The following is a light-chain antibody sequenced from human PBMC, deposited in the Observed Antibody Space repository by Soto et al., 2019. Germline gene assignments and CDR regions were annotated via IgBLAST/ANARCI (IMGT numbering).Light chain of an antibody. CDR3: QHRSEWPVS. CDR1: QSVSSN. Sequence: EIVLTQSPGTLSLSPGERATLSCRASQSVSSNLAWYQQKPGQAPRLLISDASNRATGIPARFSGGGSGTDFTLTISTLEPEDFAVYYCQHRSEWPVSFGQGTRLETK. V-gene: IGKV3-11*01. CDR2: DAS. J-gene: IGKJ5*01.